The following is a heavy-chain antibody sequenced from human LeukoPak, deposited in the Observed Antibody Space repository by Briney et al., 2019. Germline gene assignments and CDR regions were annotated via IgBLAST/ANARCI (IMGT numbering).Heavy chain of an antibody. CDR3: IRQGPTYYYDSSGLRSAFDI. V-gene: IGHV3-73*01. J-gene: IGHJ3*02. CDR1: GFTFSGSA. CDR2: IRSKANSYAT. D-gene: IGHD3-22*01. Sequence: EGSLRLSCAASGFTFSGSAMHWVRQASGQGLEWVGRIRSKANSYATAYAASVKGRFTISRDDSKNTAYLQMNSLKTEDTAVYYCIRQGPTYYYDSSGLRSAFDIWGQGTMVTVSS.